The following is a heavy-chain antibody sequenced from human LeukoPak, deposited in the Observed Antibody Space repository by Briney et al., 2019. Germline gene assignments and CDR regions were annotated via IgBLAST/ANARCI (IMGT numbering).Heavy chain of an antibody. V-gene: IGHV4-38-2*02. J-gene: IGHJ4*02. CDR2: IYHSGST. CDR3: AAGVVAATLYDTIYYFDY. Sequence: SETLSLTCTVSGYSISSGYYWGWIRQPPGKGLEWIGSIYHSGSTYYNPSLESRVTISVDTSKNQFSLKLSSVTAADTAVYYCAAGVVAATLYDTIYYFDYWGQGTLVTVSS. D-gene: IGHD2-15*01. CDR1: GYSISSGYY.